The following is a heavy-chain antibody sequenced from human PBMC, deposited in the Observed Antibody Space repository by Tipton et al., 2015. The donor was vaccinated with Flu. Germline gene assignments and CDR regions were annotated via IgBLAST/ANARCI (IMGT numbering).Heavy chain of an antibody. Sequence: LSLTCVASGFPFSDVWMSWVRQAPGGGLEWLANINQDGTRKNYVDSVRGRFTISRDNTKNSLFLQLNSLRFEDTAVYFCAGGQDQGDYWGQGTLVTVST. CDR1: GFPFSDVW. J-gene: IGHJ4*02. D-gene: IGHD2-2*01. CDR3: AGGQDQGDY. CDR2: INQDGTRK. V-gene: IGHV3-7*04.